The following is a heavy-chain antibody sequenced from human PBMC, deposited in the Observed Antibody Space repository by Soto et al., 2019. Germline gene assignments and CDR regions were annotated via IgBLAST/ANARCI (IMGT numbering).Heavy chain of an antibody. CDR2: IYYSGST. Sequence: QLQLQESGPGLVKPSETLSLTCTVSGGSISSSSYYWGWIRQPPGKGLEWIGSIYYSGSTYYNPSLKSRVTISVDTSKNQFSLKLSSVTAADTAVYYCARRPFYSDKVGYFDYWGQGTLVTVSS. J-gene: IGHJ4*02. V-gene: IGHV4-39*01. CDR3: ARRPFYSDKVGYFDY. CDR1: GGSISSSSYY. D-gene: IGHD1-26*01.